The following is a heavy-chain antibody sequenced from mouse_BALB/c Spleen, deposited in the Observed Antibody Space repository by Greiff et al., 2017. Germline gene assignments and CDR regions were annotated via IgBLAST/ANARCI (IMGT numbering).Heavy chain of an antibody. CDR3: ARVYYGYDRYFDV. J-gene: IGHJ1*01. CDR1: GFSLTSYG. D-gene: IGHD2-2*01. CDR2: IWAGGST. Sequence: QVQLKQSGPGLVAPSQSLSITCTVSGFSLTSYGVHWVRQPPGKGLEWLGVIWAGGSTNYNSALMSRLSISKDNSKSQVFLKMNSLQTDDTAMYYCARVYYGYDRYFDVWGAGTTVTVSS. V-gene: IGHV2-9*02.